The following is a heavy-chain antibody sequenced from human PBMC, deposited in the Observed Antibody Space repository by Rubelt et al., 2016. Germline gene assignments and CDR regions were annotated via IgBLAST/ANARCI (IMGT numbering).Heavy chain of an antibody. V-gene: IGHV3-21*02. CDR2: ITSTSSYI. CDR3: VRDPSYGDYYFDY. Sequence: EVQLVESGGGLVKPGGSLRLSCAASGFTFSTYAMDWVRQAPGKGLEWVSSITSTSSYIYYADSVKGRFTVSRDHAKNSLYLQMNSLRVEDTAVYYCVRDPSYGDYYFDYWGQGTLVSVSS. J-gene: IGHJ4*02. D-gene: IGHD4-17*01. CDR1: GFTFSTYA.